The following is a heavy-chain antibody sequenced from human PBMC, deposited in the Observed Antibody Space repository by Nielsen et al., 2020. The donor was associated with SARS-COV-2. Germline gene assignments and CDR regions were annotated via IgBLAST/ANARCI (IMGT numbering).Heavy chain of an antibody. D-gene: IGHD6-19*01. V-gene: IGHV3-9*01. CDR3: AKLLGWYDHFDY. J-gene: IGHJ4*02. CDR1: GFTFDDYA. Sequence: GGSLRLSCAASGFTFDDYAMHWVRQAPGKGLEWVSGISWNSGSIGYADSVKGRFTISRDNAKNSLYLQMNSLRAEDTALYYCAKLLGWYDHFDYWGQGTLVTVSS. CDR2: ISWNSGSI.